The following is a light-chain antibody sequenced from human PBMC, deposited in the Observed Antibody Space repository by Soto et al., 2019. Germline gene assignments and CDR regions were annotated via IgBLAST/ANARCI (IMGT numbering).Light chain of an antibody. CDR2: EVS. CDR1: SNDVGDYNY. CDR3: SSYTSSSTRV. J-gene: IGLJ1*01. Sequence: QSALTQPPSASGSPGQSVTISCTGTSNDVGDYNYVSWYQQHPGKAPKLMIYEVSKRPSGVPGRFSGSKSGNTASLTISGLQAEDEADYYCSSYTSSSTRVFGTGTKVTVL. V-gene: IGLV2-8*01.